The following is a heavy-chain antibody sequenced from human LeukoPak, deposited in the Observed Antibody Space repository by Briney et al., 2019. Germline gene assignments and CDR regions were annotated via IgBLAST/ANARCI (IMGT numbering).Heavy chain of an antibody. CDR1: GFTFSSYE. V-gene: IGHV3-23*01. CDR3: ARGPSSGWYLKGWFDP. Sequence: PGGSLRLSCAASGFTFSSYEMNWVRQAPGKGLEWVSDISGSGVGTYYKDSVKGRFTISRDNSKDTLYLQMNSLRAEDTAVYYCARGPSSGWYLKGWFDPWGQGTLVTVRS. D-gene: IGHD6-19*01. J-gene: IGHJ5*02. CDR2: ISGSGVGT.